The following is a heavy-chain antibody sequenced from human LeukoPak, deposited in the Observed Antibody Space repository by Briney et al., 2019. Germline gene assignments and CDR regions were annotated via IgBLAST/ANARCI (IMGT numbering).Heavy chain of an antibody. Sequence: ASVTVSCTSSGYTFTSYYMHWVRPAPGQGLEWMGIINPSGGSTSYAQKFQGRVTMTRDTSTSTVYMELRRLRSDDTAVYYCARDSGSGYFADFDYWGQGKLVTVSS. D-gene: IGHD3-22*01. V-gene: IGHV1-46*01. CDR3: ARDSGSGYFADFDY. CDR2: INPSGGST. CDR1: GYTFTSYY. J-gene: IGHJ4*02.